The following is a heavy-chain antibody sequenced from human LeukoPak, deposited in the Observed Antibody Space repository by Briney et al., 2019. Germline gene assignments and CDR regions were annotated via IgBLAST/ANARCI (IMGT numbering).Heavy chain of an antibody. CDR3: TSVRIAAAGYDY. CDR1: GYTFTGYY. CDR2: INPNSGGT. D-gene: IGHD6-13*01. V-gene: IGHV1-2*02. J-gene: IGHJ4*02. Sequence: ASVKVSCKASGYTFTGYYMHWVRQAPGQGLEWMGWINPNSGGTNYAQKFQGRVTMTRDTSISTAYMELSRLRSDDTAVYYCTSVRIAAAGYDYWGQGTLVTVSS.